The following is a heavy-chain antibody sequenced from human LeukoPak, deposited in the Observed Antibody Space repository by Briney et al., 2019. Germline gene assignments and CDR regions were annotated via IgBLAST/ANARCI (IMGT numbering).Heavy chain of an antibody. D-gene: IGHD6-6*01. CDR3: ARGEAALE. Sequence: GSLRLSCAASGFTFSSYAMSWVRQPPGKGLEWIGEINHSGSTNYSPSLKSRVTISVDTSKNQFSLKLSSVTAADTAVYYCARGEAALEWGQGTLVTVSS. CDR2: INHSGST. V-gene: IGHV4-34*01. J-gene: IGHJ4*02. CDR1: GFTFSSYA.